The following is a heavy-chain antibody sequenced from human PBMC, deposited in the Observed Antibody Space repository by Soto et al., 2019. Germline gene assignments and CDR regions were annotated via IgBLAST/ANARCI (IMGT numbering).Heavy chain of an antibody. CDR2: IYYSGST. D-gene: IGHD3-3*01. CDR1: GGSISSGDYY. J-gene: IGHJ5*02. Sequence: QVQLQESGPGLVKPSQTLSLTCTVSGGSISSGDYYWSWIRQHPGKGLEWIGYIYYSGSTYYNPSPTTRVTISVATSTTPFSLTLSSVTAAATAVYFFARWWSGSRQGFDPWGQGTLVTVSS. V-gene: IGHV4-30-4*08. CDR3: ARWWSGSRQGFDP.